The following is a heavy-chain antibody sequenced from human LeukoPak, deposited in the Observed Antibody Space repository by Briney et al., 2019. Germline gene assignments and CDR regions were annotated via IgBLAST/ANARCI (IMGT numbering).Heavy chain of an antibody. CDR1: GFTFNNYG. D-gene: IGHD6-19*01. J-gene: IGHJ4*02. CDR2: ITSSGDYT. Sequence: GGSLRLSCAASGFTFNNYGMSWVRQSPRKGLEWVSVITSSGDYTYYADSVKGRFTISRDNFKNTLYVQMNSLRVEDTAVYYCAKQYRSGWSYFDDWGQGTLVTVSS. CDR3: AKQYRSGWSYFDD. V-gene: IGHV3-23*01.